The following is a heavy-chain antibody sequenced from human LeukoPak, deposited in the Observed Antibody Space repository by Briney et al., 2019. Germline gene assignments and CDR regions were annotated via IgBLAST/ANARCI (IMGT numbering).Heavy chain of an antibody. V-gene: IGHV3-30*18. D-gene: IGHD5-18*01. CDR2: ISYDGSNK. CDR1: GFTFSSYG. J-gene: IGHJ4*02. CDR3: AKEKYRGYSYGSGDY. Sequence: GGSLRLSCAASGFTFSSYGMHWVRQAPGKGLEWAAVISYDGSNKYYADSVKGRFTISRDNSKNTLYLQMNSLRAEDTAVYYCAKEKYRGYSYGSGDYWGQGTLVTVSS.